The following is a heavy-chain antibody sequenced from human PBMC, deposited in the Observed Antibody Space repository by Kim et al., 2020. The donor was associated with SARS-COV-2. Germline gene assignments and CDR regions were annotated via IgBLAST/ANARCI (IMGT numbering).Heavy chain of an antibody. CDR2: ISNDGSSK. Sequence: GGSLRLSCAASGLIFSSYGLHWVRQAPGKGLEWVAVISNDGSSKYYGDSVKGRFTISRDNSKNTLYVQMNSLRAEDTAVYYCAKVVTTVRNGMDVWGQGTTVTVSS. J-gene: IGHJ6*02. CDR3: AKVVTTVRNGMDV. D-gene: IGHD4-17*01. CDR1: GLIFSSYG. V-gene: IGHV3-30*18.